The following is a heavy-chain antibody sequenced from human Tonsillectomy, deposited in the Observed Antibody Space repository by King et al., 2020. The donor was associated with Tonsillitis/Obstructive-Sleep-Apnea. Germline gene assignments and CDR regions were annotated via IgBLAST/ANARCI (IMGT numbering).Heavy chain of an antibody. J-gene: IGHJ6*03. CDR2: IDPSDYYT. Sequence: QLVQSGAEVKKPGESLRISCKGSGYSFTRYWISWVRQMPGKGLEWMGRIDPSDYYTNYSPSFQGHVTISADKSISTAYRQWSSLKALDTAMYYCARQDTAMVTEYSYMDVWGNGTTVTVSS. V-gene: IGHV5-10-1*01. CDR3: ARQDTAMVTEYSYMDV. CDR1: GYSFTRYW. D-gene: IGHD5-18*01.